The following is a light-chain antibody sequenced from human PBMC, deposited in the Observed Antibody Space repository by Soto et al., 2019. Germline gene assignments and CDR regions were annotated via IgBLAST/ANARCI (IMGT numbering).Light chain of an antibody. CDR2: PAS. V-gene: IGKV1-9*01. CDR1: QGIDSY. Sequence: DMQLTQSPSFLSASVGDRVTITCRASQGIDSYLAWYQQKPGKAPKLLIYPASTLEGGFPSRFSGSRSVTEFTLTITTLQPEDFATYYLQQLPTSPFTFGGGTKVEIQ. J-gene: IGKJ4*01. CDR3: QQLPTSPFT.